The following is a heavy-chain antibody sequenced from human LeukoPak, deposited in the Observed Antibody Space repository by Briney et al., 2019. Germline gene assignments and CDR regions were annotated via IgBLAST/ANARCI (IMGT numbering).Heavy chain of an antibody. J-gene: IGHJ4*02. Sequence: PSETLSLTCTVSGGSISNYYWSWIRQSPGKGLEWIGDICYSGSTNYNPSLKSRVTISVDTSKNQFSLRLSSVTAADTAVYYCARASYSYDINGWVPFDYWGQGTLVTVSS. D-gene: IGHD3-22*01. CDR3: ARASYSYDINGWVPFDY. CDR1: GGSISNYY. V-gene: IGHV4-59*08. CDR2: ICYSGST.